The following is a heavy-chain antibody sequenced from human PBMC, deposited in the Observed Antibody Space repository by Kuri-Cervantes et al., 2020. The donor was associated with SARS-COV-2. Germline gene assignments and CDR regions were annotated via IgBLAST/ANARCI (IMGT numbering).Heavy chain of an antibody. V-gene: IGHV5-51*01. Sequence: MVSCKGSGYSFTSYWIGWVRQMPGKGLEWMGIIYPGESDTRYSPSFQGQVTISADKSISTAYLQWSSLKASDTAMYYCARLRRDYYGSGSPYGMDVWGQGTTVTVSS. CDR3: ARLRRDYYGSGSPYGMDV. J-gene: IGHJ6*02. D-gene: IGHD3-10*01. CDR2: IYPGESDT. CDR1: GYSFTSYW.